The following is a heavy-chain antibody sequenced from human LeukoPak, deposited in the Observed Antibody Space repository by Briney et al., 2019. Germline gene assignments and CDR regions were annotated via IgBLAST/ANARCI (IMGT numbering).Heavy chain of an antibody. D-gene: IGHD1-1*01. CDR1: GFTFSKCP. CDR2: VSSSGDNR. J-gene: IGHJ4*02. V-gene: IGHV3-23*01. Sequence: GGSLRLSCAASGFTFSKCPMSWVRQAPGKGLEWVSAVSSSGDNRHYADSMKGRFTISRDNSKNTLYLQMTSLRADDTAVYYCARAQDNTRNDLVDRSWDHWGQGTLVTVSS. CDR3: ARAQDNTRNDLVDRSWDH.